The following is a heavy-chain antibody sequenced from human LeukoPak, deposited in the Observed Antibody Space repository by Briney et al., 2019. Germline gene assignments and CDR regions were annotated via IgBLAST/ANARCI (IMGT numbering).Heavy chain of an antibody. J-gene: IGHJ4*02. V-gene: IGHV5-51*01. CDR2: IYPGDYET. CDR1: GYSFSSYW. CDR3: AIPPGYCGNDCSFDH. Sequence: GESLKISCEGSGYSFSSYWIGWVRQMPGKGLEWMGIIYPGDYETRYSPSFQGLVTISVGKSISTAYLQWSSLKASDTAMYYCAIPPGYCGNDCSFDHWGQGTLVTVSS. D-gene: IGHD2-21*02.